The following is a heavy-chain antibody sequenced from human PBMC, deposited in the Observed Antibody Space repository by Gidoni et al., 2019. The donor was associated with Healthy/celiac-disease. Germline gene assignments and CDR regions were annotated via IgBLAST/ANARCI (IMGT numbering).Heavy chain of an antibody. CDR3: AKGPRSRVWLYVGLDY. V-gene: IGHV3-30*18. D-gene: IGHD3-10*01. Sequence: QVQLVESGGGVVQPGRSLRLSCADSGFTFSSYGMHWVRQAPGKGLEWVAVISYDGSNKYYADSVKGRFTISRDNSKNTLYLQMNSLRAEDTAVYYCAKGPRSRVWLYVGLDYWGQGTLVTVSS. CDR1: GFTFSSYG. J-gene: IGHJ4*02. CDR2: ISYDGSNK.